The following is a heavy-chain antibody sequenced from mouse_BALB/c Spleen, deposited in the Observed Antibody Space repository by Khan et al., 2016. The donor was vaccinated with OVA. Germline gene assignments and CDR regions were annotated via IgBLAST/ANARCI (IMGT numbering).Heavy chain of an antibody. CDR2: IRSRGST. J-gene: IGHJ2*01. CDR1: GYSIPSGYG. CDR3: ARTARIKY. V-gene: IGHV3-1*02. D-gene: IGHD1-2*01. Sequence: QLKQSGPGLMKPSQSLSLTCTVTGYSIPSGYGSNWIRHFPRNKLEWMGYIRSRGSTNYNPSLKNRISITRNPSKNQFFQQLNSVTTEDTATYSRARTARIKYWGQGTTLTVSS.